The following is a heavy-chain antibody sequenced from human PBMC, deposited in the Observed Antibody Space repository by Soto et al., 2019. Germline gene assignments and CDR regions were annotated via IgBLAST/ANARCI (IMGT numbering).Heavy chain of an antibody. V-gene: IGHV3-23*01. CDR2: ISGSGGST. J-gene: IGHJ4*02. Sequence: EVQLLESGGGLVQPGGSLRLSCAASGFTFSSYAMRWVRQAPVKGLEWVSAISGSGGSTYYADSVKGRFTISRDNSKNTLYLPMNSLRAEDTAVYYCARRGSGSHYDYWGQGTLVTVSS. CDR3: ARRGSGSHYDY. CDR1: GFTFSSYA. D-gene: IGHD1-26*01.